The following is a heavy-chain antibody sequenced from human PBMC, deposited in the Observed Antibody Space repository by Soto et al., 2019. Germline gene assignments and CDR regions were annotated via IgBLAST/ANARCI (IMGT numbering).Heavy chain of an antibody. D-gene: IGHD5-18*01. CDR2: IYYSGST. Sequence: QVQLQESGPGLVKPSQTLSLTCTVSGGSISSGGYYWSWIRQHPGKGLEWIGYIYYSGSTYYNPSLKSRGTKAVDTSKNHFSPKLSSVTAADTAVYYCARDEREYSYGFKFDPWGQGTLVTVSS. V-gene: IGHV4-31*03. CDR1: GGSISSGGYY. CDR3: ARDEREYSYGFKFDP. J-gene: IGHJ5*02.